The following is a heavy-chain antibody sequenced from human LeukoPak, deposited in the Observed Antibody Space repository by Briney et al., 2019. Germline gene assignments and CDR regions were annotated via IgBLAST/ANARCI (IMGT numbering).Heavy chain of an antibody. CDR1: RFTFGNYN. CDR3: ARDDRQWWELPSNWDYYYGMDV. V-gene: IGHV3-21*01. Sequence: ETGGSLRLSCVVSRFTFGNYNMNWVRQAPGKGLEWVSSISSSGSYIYYADSVKGRFTISRDNAKISLYLQMNSLRAEDTAVYYCARDDRQWWELPSNWDYYYGMDVWGQGTTVTVSS. J-gene: IGHJ6*02. CDR2: ISSSGSYI. D-gene: IGHD1-26*01.